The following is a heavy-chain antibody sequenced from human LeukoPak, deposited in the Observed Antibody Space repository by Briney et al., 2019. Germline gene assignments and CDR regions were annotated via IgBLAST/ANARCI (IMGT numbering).Heavy chain of an antibody. CDR3: ARDYGDYDFAY. CDR1: GGSISSYY. D-gene: IGHD4-17*01. J-gene: IGHJ4*02. CDR2: IYYSGST. Sequence: SETLSLTCTVSGGSISSYYWSWIRQPPGKGREWIGYIYYSGSTNYNASLKSRVTISVDTSKNQFSLKLSSVTAADTAVYYCARDYGDYDFAYWGQGTLVTVSS. V-gene: IGHV4-59*01.